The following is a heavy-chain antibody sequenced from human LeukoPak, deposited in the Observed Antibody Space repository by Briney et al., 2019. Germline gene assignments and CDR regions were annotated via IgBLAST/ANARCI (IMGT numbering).Heavy chain of an antibody. CDR1: GITLSNYG. J-gene: IGHJ4*02. Sequence: PGGSLRLSCAVSGITLSNYGMSWVRQAPGEGLEWVAGISGSGGSTNYADSVKGRFTISRDNRKNTLYLQMNSLRVEDTAVYFCAKRGVVIRVILVGFHKEAYYFDSWGQGALVTVSS. CDR3: AKRGVVIRVILVGFHKEAYYFDS. V-gene: IGHV3-23*01. D-gene: IGHD3-22*01. CDR2: ISGSGGST.